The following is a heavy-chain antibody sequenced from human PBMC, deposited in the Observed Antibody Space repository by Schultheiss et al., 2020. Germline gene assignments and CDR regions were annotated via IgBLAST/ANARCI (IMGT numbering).Heavy chain of an antibody. V-gene: IGHV3-23*01. CDR3: TTVGRDYSSSWYHYFDY. CDR2: ISGNGAIT. CDR1: GFTFSSYA. J-gene: IGHJ4*02. Sequence: GGSLRLSCAASGFTFSSYAMTWVRQAPGKGLEWVSAISGNGAITYYAAPVKGRFTISRDDSKNTLYLQMNSLKTEDTAVYYCTTVGRDYSSSWYHYFDYWGQGTLVTVSS. D-gene: IGHD6-13*01.